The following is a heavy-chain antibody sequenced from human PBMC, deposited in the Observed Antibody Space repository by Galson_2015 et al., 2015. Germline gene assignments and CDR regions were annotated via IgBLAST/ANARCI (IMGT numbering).Heavy chain of an antibody. CDR1: GFTVSSNY. J-gene: IGHJ4*02. V-gene: IGHV3-53*01. D-gene: IGHD5-12*01. Sequence: SLRLSCAASGFTVSSNYMNWVRQAPGKGLEWVSVIYTGGATYYADSVKGRFTISRDNSKNTLYLQMNSLRTEDTAVYYCVRGAGSGYDVSKYFDYWGQGTLVTVSS. CDR3: VRGAGSGYDVSKYFDY. CDR2: IYTGGAT.